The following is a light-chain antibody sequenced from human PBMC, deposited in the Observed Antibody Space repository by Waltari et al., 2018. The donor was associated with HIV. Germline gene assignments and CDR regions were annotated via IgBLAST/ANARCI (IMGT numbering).Light chain of an antibody. V-gene: IGLV2-8*01. CDR1: SSDAGDDNY. J-gene: IGLJ3*02. CDR2: EVS. Sequence: QSALTQPPSASGSPGQSVTISCTGISSDAGDDNYVSWYQQSPGQAPKFIIYEVSKRPSGVPDRFSGSKSGNTASLTVSGLQADDEADYYCSSYAGSSTWVFGGGTKLNVL. CDR3: SSYAGSSTWV.